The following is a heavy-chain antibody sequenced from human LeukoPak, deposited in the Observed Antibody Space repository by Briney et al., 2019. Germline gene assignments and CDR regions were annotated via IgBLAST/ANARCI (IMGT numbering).Heavy chain of an antibody. CDR2: ISSSSSYI. D-gene: IGHD5-12*01. CDR3: ARGVDNYYYYYMDV. Sequence: GGSLRLSCAVSGFTISSYSMNWVRQAPGKGLEWVSSISSSSSYIYYADSVKGRFTISRDNAKKSLYLQMNSLRAEDTAVYYCARGVDNYYYYYMDVWGKGTTVTISS. CDR1: GFTISSYS. V-gene: IGHV3-21*01. J-gene: IGHJ6*03.